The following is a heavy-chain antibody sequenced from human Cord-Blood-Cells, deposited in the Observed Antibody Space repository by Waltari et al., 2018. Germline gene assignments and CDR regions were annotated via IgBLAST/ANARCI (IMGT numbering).Heavy chain of an antibody. V-gene: IGHV3-15*01. Sequence: EVQLVESGGGLVKPGGSLRLSCAASGFTFSNAWMSWVRQAPGKGLEWVGRIKSKTDGGTTDYAAPVKGRFTISRDDSKNTLYLQMNSLKTEDTAVYYCTTGAVLMVYAIVDYWGQGTLVTVSS. CDR2: IKSKTDGGTT. CDR3: TTGAVLMVYAIVDY. CDR1: GFTFSNAW. D-gene: IGHD2-8*01. J-gene: IGHJ4*02.